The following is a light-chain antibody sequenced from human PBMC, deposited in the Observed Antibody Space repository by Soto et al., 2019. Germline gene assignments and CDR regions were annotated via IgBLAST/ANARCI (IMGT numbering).Light chain of an antibody. CDR1: QSVSSN. CDR3: QHYPNSPPWT. J-gene: IGKJ1*01. CDR2: GAS. Sequence: EIVMTQSPATLSVSPGERATLSCRASQSVSSNLAWYQQKPGQAPRLLISGASTRATRIPARFSGSGSGTAFNLTISSLQSEDLAVYYCQHYPNSPPWTFGQGTKVEIK. V-gene: IGKV3-15*01.